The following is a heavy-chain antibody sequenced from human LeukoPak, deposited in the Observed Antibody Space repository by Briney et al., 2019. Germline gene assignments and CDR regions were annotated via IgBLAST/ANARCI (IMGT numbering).Heavy chain of an antibody. V-gene: IGHV1-3*01. CDR1: GNTFTTYA. J-gene: IGHJ5*02. CDR2: SNAGNGNT. CDR3: ARDGFRGSYFWFDP. Sequence: ASVKVSCKALGNTFTTYAMHWLRKAPDQGLDGLGWSNAGNGNTKYSQKFQGRVTITRDTSASTAYMELSSLRSEDTAVYYCARDGFRGSYFWFDPWGQGTLVTVSS. D-gene: IGHD1-26*01.